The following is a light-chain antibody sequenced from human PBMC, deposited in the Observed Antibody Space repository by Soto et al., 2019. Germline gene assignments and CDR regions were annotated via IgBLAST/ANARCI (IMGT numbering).Light chain of an antibody. Sequence: EIVLTQSPGTLSLSPGERATLSCRANQSVPNNFLAWYQQKPGQTPRLLIYGASRRATGIPGRISGGGSGTDFTLTISRLEPEDFAIYFCQQYDVSPWTFGLGTKVEIK. V-gene: IGKV3-20*01. CDR3: QQYDVSPWT. CDR2: GAS. J-gene: IGKJ1*01. CDR1: QSVPNNF.